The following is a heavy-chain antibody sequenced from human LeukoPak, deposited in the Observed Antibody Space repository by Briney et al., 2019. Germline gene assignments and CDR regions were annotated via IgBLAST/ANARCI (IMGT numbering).Heavy chain of an antibody. CDR2: IYPGDSDT. Sequence: GESLKISCKGSGYSFTNYWIGWVRQMPGKGLEWMGIIYPGDSDTRYSPSFQGQVTISADKSINTAYLRWSSLKASDTAMYYCARQPPSSSSGFDYWGQGTLVTVS. CDR3: ARQPPSSSSGFDY. J-gene: IGHJ4*02. D-gene: IGHD6-6*01. V-gene: IGHV5-51*01. CDR1: GYSFTNYW.